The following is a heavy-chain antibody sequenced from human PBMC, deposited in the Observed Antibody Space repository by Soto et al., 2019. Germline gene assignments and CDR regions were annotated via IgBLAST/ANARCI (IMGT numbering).Heavy chain of an antibody. D-gene: IGHD3-3*01. Sequence: PSETLSLTCTVSGGSISSGGYYWSWIRQHPGKGLEWIGYIYYSGSTYYNPSLKSRVTISVDTSKNQFSLKLSSVTAADTAVYYCARGHYDFWSGSYYFDYRGQGTLVTVSS. J-gene: IGHJ4*02. CDR2: IYYSGST. V-gene: IGHV4-31*03. CDR3: ARGHYDFWSGSYYFDY. CDR1: GGSISSGGYY.